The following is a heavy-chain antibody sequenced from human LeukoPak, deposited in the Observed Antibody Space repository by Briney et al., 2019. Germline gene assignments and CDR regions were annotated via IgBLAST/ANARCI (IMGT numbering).Heavy chain of an antibody. J-gene: IGHJ4*02. D-gene: IGHD3-10*01. CDR1: GFTFSSYS. CDR2: ISSSSSTI. CDR3: AREHYYGSGFDY. Sequence: GGSLRLSCAASGFTFSSYSMNWVRQAPGKGLEWVSSISSSSSTIYYADSVKGRFTISRDNAKNSLYLQMNSLRDEDTAVYYCAREHYYGSGFDYWGQGTLVTVSS. V-gene: IGHV3-48*02.